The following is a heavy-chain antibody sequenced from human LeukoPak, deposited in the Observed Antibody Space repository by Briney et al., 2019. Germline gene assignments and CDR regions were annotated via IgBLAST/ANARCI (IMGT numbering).Heavy chain of an antibody. J-gene: IGHJ5*02. D-gene: IGHD3-10*01. Sequence: ASVKVSCKASGYPFTGYYLHWVRQAPGQGREWMGWMNPNSGFTNYAQKFQGRVTMTRDTSISTAYMELSRLRSDDTAVYYCARGYYGSGSYYTNPWGQGTLVTVSS. CDR3: ARGYYGSGSYYTNP. CDR1: GYPFTGYY. V-gene: IGHV1-2*02. CDR2: MNPNSGFT.